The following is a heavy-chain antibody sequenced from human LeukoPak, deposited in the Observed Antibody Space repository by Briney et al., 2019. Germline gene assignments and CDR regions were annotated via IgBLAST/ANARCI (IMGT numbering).Heavy chain of an antibody. CDR2: INSDGSWT. CDR1: GNYW. CDR3: ARGGGLDV. V-gene: IGHV3-74*01. Sequence: GGSLRLSCAASGNYWMHWVRQVPGKGLVWVSHINSDGSWTSYADSVKGRFTISRDNAKNSLYLQMSNLRAEDTAVYFCARGGGLDVWGQGATVTVSS. D-gene: IGHD3-16*01. J-gene: IGHJ6*02.